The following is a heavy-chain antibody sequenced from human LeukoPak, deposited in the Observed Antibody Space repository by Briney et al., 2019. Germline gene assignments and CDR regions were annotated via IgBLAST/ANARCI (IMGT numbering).Heavy chain of an antibody. D-gene: IGHD3-22*01. CDR3: ARRGYYDSSGYYYLRYYYYYMDV. CDR2: INHNGST. V-gene: IGHV4-34*01. J-gene: IGHJ6*03. CDR1: GGSFSGYY. Sequence: SETLSLTCAVYGGSFSGYYWSWIRQPPGKGLEWIGEINHNGSTNYNPSLKSRVTISVDTSKNQFSLKLSSVTAADTAVYYCARRGYYDSSGYYYLRYYYYYMDVWGKGTTVTISS.